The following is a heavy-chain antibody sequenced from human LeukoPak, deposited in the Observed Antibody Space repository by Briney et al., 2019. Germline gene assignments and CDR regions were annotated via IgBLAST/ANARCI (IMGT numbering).Heavy chain of an antibody. Sequence: PGGSLRLSCAASGFTFSSYAMSWVRQAPGKGLEWVSAISGSGGSTYYADSVKGRFTISRDNSKNTLYLQMNSLRAEDTAVYYCAKDRDGYHCGSGNNWFDPWGQGTLVTVSS. V-gene: IGHV3-23*01. CDR2: ISGSGGST. CDR1: GFTFSSYA. D-gene: IGHD5-24*01. J-gene: IGHJ5*02. CDR3: AKDRDGYHCGSGNNWFDP.